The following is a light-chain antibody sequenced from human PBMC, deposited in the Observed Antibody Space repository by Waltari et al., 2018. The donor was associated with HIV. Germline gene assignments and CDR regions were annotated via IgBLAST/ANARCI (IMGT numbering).Light chain of an antibody. CDR2: GAS. J-gene: IGKJ2*01. CDR3: QQYNNWHT. CDR1: QSLSSN. V-gene: IGKV3-15*01. Sequence: EIVMTQSPATLSVSPGERATLSCRASQSLSSNLAWYQQKPGQAPRLLIYGASTRATGIPARFSGSGSGTEFTLTISSLQSEDFAVYYCQQYNNWHTFGQGTKLEIK.